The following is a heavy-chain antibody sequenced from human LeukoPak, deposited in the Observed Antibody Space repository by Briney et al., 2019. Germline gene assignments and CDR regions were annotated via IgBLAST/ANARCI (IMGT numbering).Heavy chain of an antibody. Sequence: GGSLRLSCAASGFTFSSYWMHWVRQAPGKGLVWVSRINSDGSSTSYADSVKGRFTISRDNAKNTLYLQMNSLRAEDTAVYYCARDRDGTKKWGKKVDYWGQGTLVNVSS. V-gene: IGHV3-74*01. J-gene: IGHJ4*02. CDR3: ARDRDGTKKWGKKVDY. D-gene: IGHD1/OR15-1a*01. CDR1: GFTFSSYW. CDR2: INSDGSST.